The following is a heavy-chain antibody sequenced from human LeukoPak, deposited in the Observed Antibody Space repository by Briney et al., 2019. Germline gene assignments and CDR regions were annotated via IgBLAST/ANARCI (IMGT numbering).Heavy chain of an antibody. Sequence: GGSLRLSCAASGFTFSDYWMNWVRQAPGKGLEWVANIDQDGGGKYYLDSVKGRFTISRDNAKSSLYLQMDSLRAEDTAVYYCARGDWAPFVYWGQGSLLTVSS. CDR2: IDQDGGGK. V-gene: IGHV3-7*01. J-gene: IGHJ4*02. D-gene: IGHD2-21*02. CDR3: ARGDWAPFVY. CDR1: GFTFSDYW.